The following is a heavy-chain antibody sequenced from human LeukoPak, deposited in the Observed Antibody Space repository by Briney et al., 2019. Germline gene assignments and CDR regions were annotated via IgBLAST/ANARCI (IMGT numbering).Heavy chain of an antibody. Sequence: PGGSLRLSCAASGFTFSSYSMNWVRQAPGKGLEWVSSISSSSNYIYYADSVKGRFTISRDNAKNSLYLQMNSLRAEDTAVYYCARDPAVGEWNYGYFDLWGRGTLVTVSS. CDR1: GFTFSSYS. J-gene: IGHJ2*01. V-gene: IGHV3-21*01. CDR3: ARDPAVGEWNYGYFDL. D-gene: IGHD1-1*01. CDR2: ISSSSNYI.